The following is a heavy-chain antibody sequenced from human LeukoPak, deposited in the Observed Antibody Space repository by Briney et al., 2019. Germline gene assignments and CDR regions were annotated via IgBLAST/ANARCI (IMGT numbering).Heavy chain of an antibody. CDR3: ARHLYSSGWYFDY. D-gene: IGHD6-19*01. J-gene: IGHJ4*02. CDR1: GFTFSSYA. Sequence: GGSLRLSCAASGFTFSSYAINWVRHAPGKGLEWVSYISDSGTTIYYADSVKGRFTVSRDNARNSLFLQMSSLRPEDTAVYYCARHLYSSGWYFDYWGQGTLVTVSP. V-gene: IGHV3-48*03. CDR2: ISDSGTTI.